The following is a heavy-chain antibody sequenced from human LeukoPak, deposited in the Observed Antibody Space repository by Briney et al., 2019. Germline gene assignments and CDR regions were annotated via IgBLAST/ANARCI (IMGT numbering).Heavy chain of an antibody. V-gene: IGHV1-2*02. J-gene: IGHJ6*02. Sequence: ASVKVSCKASGSTFTGYYMHWVRQAPGQGLEWMGWINPNSGGTDYALKFQGRVTMTRDTSLSTAYMELSRLRSDDTAVYYCTRATSVVVPAADHYYYGMDVWGQGTTVTVSS. CDR1: GSTFTGYY. D-gene: IGHD2-2*01. CDR3: TRATSVVVPAADHYYYGMDV. CDR2: INPNSGGT.